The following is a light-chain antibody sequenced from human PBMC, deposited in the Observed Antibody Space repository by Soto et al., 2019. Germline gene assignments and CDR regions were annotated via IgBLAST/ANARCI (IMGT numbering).Light chain of an antibody. CDR1: QSVSSN. CDR3: QQYNTWPRT. Sequence: EIVMTQSPVTLSVSPGERATFSCRASQSVSSNLAWYQQKPGQTPRLLIYGASTRATGIPARFSGSGSGTEFTLTISSRRSEDFAIYYCQQYNTWPRTFGQGPELEIK. J-gene: IGKJ2*01. CDR2: GAS. V-gene: IGKV3-15*01.